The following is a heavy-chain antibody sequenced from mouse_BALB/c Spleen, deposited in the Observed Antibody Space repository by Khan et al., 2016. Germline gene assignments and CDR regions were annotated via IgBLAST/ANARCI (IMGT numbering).Heavy chain of an antibody. CDR1: GYTFTDYY. CDR3: ARSYYGYFAMDY. J-gene: IGHJ4*01. Sequence: QGQLQQAGTELPRPGASVKLSCKASGYTFTDYYLHWVMQRTGQGLEWRGEIFPGSGSTYYNEKFKGKASLTADTSSSTADMQLSSLTSEDSAVYFCARSYYGYFAMDYWGHGASVTVSS. D-gene: IGHD1-2*01. V-gene: IGHV1-77*01. CDR2: IFPGSGST.